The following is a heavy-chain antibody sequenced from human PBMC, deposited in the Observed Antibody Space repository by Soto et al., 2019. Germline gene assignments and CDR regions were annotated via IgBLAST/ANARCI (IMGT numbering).Heavy chain of an antibody. Sequence: GGSLRLSCAAFGFTFTRYSMNWVRQAPGKGLEWVSSISSTTNYIYYGDSMKGRFTISRDNAKNSLYLEMNSLRAEDTAVYYCARESEDLTSNFDYWGQGTLVTVSS. J-gene: IGHJ4*02. V-gene: IGHV3-21*06. CDR3: ARESEDLTSNFDY. CDR1: GFTFTRYS. CDR2: ISSTTNYI.